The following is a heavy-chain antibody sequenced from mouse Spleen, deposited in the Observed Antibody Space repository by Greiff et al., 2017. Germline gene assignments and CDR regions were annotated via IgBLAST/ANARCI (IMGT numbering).Heavy chain of an antibody. Sequence: EVQLVESGGGLVKPGGSLKLSCAASGFTFSDYGMHWVRQAPEKGLEWVAYISSGSSTIYYADTVKGRFTISRDNAKNTLFLQMTSLRSEDTAMYYCARRYRYEAMDYWGQGTSVTVSS. V-gene: IGHV5-17*01. CDR2: ISSGSSTI. J-gene: IGHJ4*01. D-gene: IGHD2-14*01. CDR1: GFTFSDYG. CDR3: ARRYRYEAMDY.